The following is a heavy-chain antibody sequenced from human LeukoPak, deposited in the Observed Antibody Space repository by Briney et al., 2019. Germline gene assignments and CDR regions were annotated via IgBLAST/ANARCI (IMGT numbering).Heavy chain of an antibody. D-gene: IGHD5-18*01. CDR2: ISGSGGST. J-gene: IGHJ4*02. V-gene: IGHV3-23*01. Sequence: GGSLRLSCAASGFTFSNFAVSWVRQAPGKGLEWVSAISGSGGSTYYADSVKGRFTISRDNSKNTLDLQMNSLRAEDTAVYYCAKAIYLGGYSYGCSDYWGQGTLVTVSS. CDR1: GFTFSNFA. CDR3: AKAIYLGGYSYGCSDY.